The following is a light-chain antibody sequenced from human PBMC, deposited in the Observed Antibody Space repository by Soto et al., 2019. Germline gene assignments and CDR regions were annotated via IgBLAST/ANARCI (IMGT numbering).Light chain of an antibody. Sequence: EIVMTQSPATLSVSPGEGATLSCRASQSVSSNLAWYQQKPGQAPRLLIYGASTRATGIPARFSGSGSGTEFTLTISSLQSEDFGVYCCQQYNNWPPWTFGQGTKVEIK. J-gene: IGKJ1*01. CDR2: GAS. CDR1: QSVSSN. V-gene: IGKV3-15*01. CDR3: QQYNNWPPWT.